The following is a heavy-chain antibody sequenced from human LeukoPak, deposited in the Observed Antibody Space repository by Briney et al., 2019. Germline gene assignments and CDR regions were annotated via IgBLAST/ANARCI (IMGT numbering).Heavy chain of an antibody. CDR1: GGTFSSYA. CDR2: IIPIFGTA. D-gene: IGHD2-15*01. CDR3: ARYTYCSGGSCYPQNYYYGMDV. V-gene: IGHV1-69*13. Sequence: ASVKVSCTASGGTFSSYAISWVRQAPGQGLEWMGGIIPIFGTANYAQKFQGRVTITADESTSTAYMELSSLRSEDTAVYYCARYTYCSGGSCYPQNYYYGMDVWGKGTTVTVSS. J-gene: IGHJ6*04.